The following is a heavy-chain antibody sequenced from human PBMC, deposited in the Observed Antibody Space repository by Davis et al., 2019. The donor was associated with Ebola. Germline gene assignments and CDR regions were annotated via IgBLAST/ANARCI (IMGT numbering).Heavy chain of an antibody. J-gene: IGHJ4*02. CDR2: IKSKTGGGTT. D-gene: IGHD4/OR15-4a*01. CDR3: TTPRRVPRR. Sequence: GESLKISCAASGFTFSNAWMSWVRQAPRKGLEWVGRIKSKTGGGTTDYAAPVKGRFTISRDDSKNTLYLQMNSLKTEDTAVYYCTTPRRVPRRWGQGTLVTVSS. V-gene: IGHV3-15*01. CDR1: GFTFSNAW.